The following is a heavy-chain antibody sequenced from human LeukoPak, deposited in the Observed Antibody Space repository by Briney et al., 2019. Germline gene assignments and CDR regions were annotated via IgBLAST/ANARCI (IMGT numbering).Heavy chain of an antibody. CDR3: AKGGSEQLPFDY. D-gene: IGHD3-10*01. J-gene: IGHJ4*02. CDR1: GFTFSSYG. V-gene: IGHV3-30*18. Sequence: GGSLRLSCAASGFTFSSYGMHWVRQAPGKGPEWVAVISYDGSNKYYADSVKGRFTTSRDNSKNTLYLQMNSLRAEDTAVYYCAKGGSEQLPFDYWGQGTLVTVSS. CDR2: ISYDGSNK.